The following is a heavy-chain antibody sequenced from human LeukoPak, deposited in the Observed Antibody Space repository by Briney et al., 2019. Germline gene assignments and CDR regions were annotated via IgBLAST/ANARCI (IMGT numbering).Heavy chain of an antibody. CDR2: ISAHNVNT. V-gene: IGHV1-18*01. J-gene: IGHJ2*01. CDR3: ARDQRYFYWTRYFDL. Sequence: VKVSCKASGYTITSYGISWVRQAPGQRLEWMGWISAHNVNTNYAQKRQGRVTMTTDTSTSTADMEPTSLRSANTAVYYCARDQRYFYWTRYFDLWDRGTRVTVSS. D-gene: IGHD3-9*01. CDR1: GYTITSYG.